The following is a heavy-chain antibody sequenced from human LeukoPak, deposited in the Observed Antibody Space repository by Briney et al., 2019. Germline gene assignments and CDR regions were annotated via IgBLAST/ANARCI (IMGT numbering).Heavy chain of an antibody. J-gene: IGHJ2*01. D-gene: IGHD5-12*01. CDR1: GFTFSGSA. CDR2: VRSKDNGYAA. CDR3: SRTSDIAWYFDP. Sequence: PGGSLKLSCAASGFTFSGSAMHWVRQASGKGLEWVGRVRSKDNGYAASYTASVKGRFTVSRDDSKNTAYLQMDSLKTEDTAVYFCSRTSDIAWYFDPWGRGTLVTVSS. V-gene: IGHV3-73*01.